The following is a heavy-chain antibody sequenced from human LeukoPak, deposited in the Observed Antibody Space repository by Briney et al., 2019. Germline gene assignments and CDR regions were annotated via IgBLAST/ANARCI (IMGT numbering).Heavy chain of an antibody. CDR3: TRNRFLGWERLFQH. D-gene: IGHD3-3*01. V-gene: IGHV3-49*03. CDR2: IRSKAYGGTT. Sequence: GGSLRLSCTASGFTFGDYAMSWFRQAPGKGLEWVGFIRSKAYGGTTEYAASVKGRFTISRDDSKSIAYLQMNSLKTEDTAVYYCTRNRFLGWERLFQHWGQGTLVTVSS. J-gene: IGHJ1*01. CDR1: GFTFGDYA.